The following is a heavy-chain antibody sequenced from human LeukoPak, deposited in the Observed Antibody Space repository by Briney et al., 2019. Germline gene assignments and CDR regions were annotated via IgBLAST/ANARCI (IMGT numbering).Heavy chain of an antibody. Sequence: GGSLRLSCAASGFTFSNYWITWVRQAPGKGLEWVANIKQDGSEKYYMDSVKGRFTISRNNAKNSLFLQMNSLRAEDTAVYYCARGDRVGVTTGHFDYWGQGTPVTVSS. D-gene: IGHD1-26*01. CDR2: IKQDGSEK. CDR3: ARGDRVGVTTGHFDY. V-gene: IGHV3-7*03. J-gene: IGHJ4*02. CDR1: GFTFSNYW.